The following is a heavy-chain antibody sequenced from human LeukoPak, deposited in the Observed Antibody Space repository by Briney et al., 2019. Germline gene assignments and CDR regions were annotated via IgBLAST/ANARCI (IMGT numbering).Heavy chain of an antibody. CDR3: ARDCSGGSCYGAFDI. V-gene: IGHV4-30-4*01. D-gene: IGHD2-15*01. CDR2: IYDSGST. CDR1: GASIRSGDYY. Sequence: SETLSLTCTVSGASIRSGDYYWSWIRQPPGKGLEWVGYIYDSGSTYYNPSLKSRITISVDTSENRFSLKLSSVTATDTAVYYCARDCSGGSCYGAFDIWGQGTMVTVSS. J-gene: IGHJ3*02.